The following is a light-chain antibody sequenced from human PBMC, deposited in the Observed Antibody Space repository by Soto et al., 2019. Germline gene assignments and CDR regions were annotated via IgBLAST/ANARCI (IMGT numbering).Light chain of an antibody. J-gene: IGLJ1*01. CDR2: EVS. V-gene: IGLV2-14*01. CDR1: TSDVGGYNY. CDR3: GSYATSSYV. Sequence: SALTQPASVSGSPGQSITISCTGTTSDVGGYNYVSWYQQHPGKAPKLMIYEVSNRPSGISNRFSGSKSGNTASLTISGLQAEDEADYYCGSYATSSYVFGTGTKVTVL.